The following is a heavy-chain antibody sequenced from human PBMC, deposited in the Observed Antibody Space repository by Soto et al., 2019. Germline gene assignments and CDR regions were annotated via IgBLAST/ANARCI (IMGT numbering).Heavy chain of an antibody. J-gene: IGHJ6*02. Sequence: VGSLRLSCAASGFTFSSYDMQWVRQVTGKGLEWVSSIGKGGDTYYAGSVKGRFTISRENAKNSLYLQMSSLRAGDTAVYYCVRDPAGHGMDVWGQGTTVTVSS. CDR2: IGKGGDT. CDR3: VRDPAGHGMDV. CDR1: GFTFSSYD. D-gene: IGHD3-10*01. V-gene: IGHV3-13*01.